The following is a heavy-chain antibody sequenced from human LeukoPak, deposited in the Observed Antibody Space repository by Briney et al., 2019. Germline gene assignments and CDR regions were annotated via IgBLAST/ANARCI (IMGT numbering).Heavy chain of an antibody. CDR1: GYTFTSYG. D-gene: IGHD3-9*01. CDR3: ARYYDILTGSDWFDP. CDR2: ISAYNGNT. Sequence: GASVKVSCKASGYTFTSYGISWVRQAPGQGLEWMGWISAYNGNTNYAQKLQGRVTMTTDTSTSTAYMELRSLRSDDTAVYYCARYYDILTGSDWFDPWGQGTLVTVSS. J-gene: IGHJ5*02. V-gene: IGHV1-18*01.